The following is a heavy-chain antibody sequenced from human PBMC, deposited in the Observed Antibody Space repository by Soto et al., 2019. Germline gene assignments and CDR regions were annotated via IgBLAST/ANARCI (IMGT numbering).Heavy chain of an antibody. CDR1: GGSFSGYY. V-gene: IGHV4-34*01. D-gene: IGHD5-18*01. CDR3: ARGGYSYGQHAFDI. CDR2: IRHSGGT. J-gene: IGHJ3*02. Sequence: PSETLSLTCGVYGGSFSGYYWSWIRQPPGKGLEWVGEIRHSGGTNYNPSLKSRVTISVDTSKNQLSLRLNSVTAADTAVYYCARGGYSYGQHAFDIWGQGTMVTVSS.